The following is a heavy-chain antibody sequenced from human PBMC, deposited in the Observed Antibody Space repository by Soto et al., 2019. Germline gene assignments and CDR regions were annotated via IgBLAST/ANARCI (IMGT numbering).Heavy chain of an antibody. V-gene: IGHV4-34*01. Sequence: QVQLQQWGAGLLKPSETLSLTCAVYGGSFSGYYWSWIRQPPGKGLEWIGEINHSGSTNYNPSLKSRVTISVDTSKNRFSLKLSSVTAADTAVYYCARMVTGTTRGYFDYWGQGTLVTVSS. CDR3: ARMVTGTTRGYFDY. J-gene: IGHJ4*02. CDR2: INHSGST. D-gene: IGHD1-20*01. CDR1: GGSFSGYY.